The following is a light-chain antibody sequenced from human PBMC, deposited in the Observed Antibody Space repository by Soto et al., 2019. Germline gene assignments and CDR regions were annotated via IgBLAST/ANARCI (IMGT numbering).Light chain of an antibody. CDR3: QLYNSCSRT. V-gene: IGKV1-5*03. Sequence: IQMTQSPSTLSASVGDRVAITCRASDNIAPWVAWYQQKPGKAPKLLIYKAANLADEVPSRFAGSGSGTDFTLTITRLKPDDFATYYCQLYNSCSRTFGQGXK. CDR2: KAA. J-gene: IGKJ1*01. CDR1: DNIAPW.